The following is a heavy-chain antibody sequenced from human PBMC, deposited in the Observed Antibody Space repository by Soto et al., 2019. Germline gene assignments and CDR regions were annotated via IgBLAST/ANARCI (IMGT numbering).Heavy chain of an antibody. D-gene: IGHD6-6*01. J-gene: IGHJ5*02. Sequence: QFQLVQSGAEVKNPGSSVKVSCKASGGTFSRYTISWVRQAPGQGLEWMGRIIPSLGIANYAQKFQGRVTITADKSTSTAYMELSSLRSEDTAVYYCARDRAESSSSGTSRCFDPWGQGTLVTVSS. V-gene: IGHV1-69*08. CDR2: IIPSLGIA. CDR3: ARDRAESSSSGTSRCFDP. CDR1: GGTFSRYT.